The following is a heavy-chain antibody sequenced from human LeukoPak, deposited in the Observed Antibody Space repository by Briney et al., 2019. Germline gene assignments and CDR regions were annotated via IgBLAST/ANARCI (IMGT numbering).Heavy chain of an antibody. CDR1: GFTFRSYW. CDR2: IKTDGSST. D-gene: IGHD3-22*01. CDR3: ARESYSSGSYYFDY. V-gene: IGHV3-74*01. Sequence: GGSLRLSCAASGFTFRSYWMHWVRQAPGKGPVWVSRIKTDGSSTSYADSVKGRFTISRDNAKNTLYLQMNTLRAEDTAVYFCARESYSSGSYYFDYWGQGTLVTVSS. J-gene: IGHJ4*02.